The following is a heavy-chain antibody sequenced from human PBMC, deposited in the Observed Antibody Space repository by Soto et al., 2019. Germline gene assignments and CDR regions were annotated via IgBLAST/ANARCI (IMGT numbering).Heavy chain of an antibody. V-gene: IGHV4-61*01. D-gene: IGHD1-26*01. CDR1: GGSVSSGSYY. Sequence: PSETLSLTCTVSGGSVSSGSYYWSWIRQPPGKGLEWIGYIYYSGSTNYNPSLQSRVTISVDTSKNQFSLKLSSVTAADTAVYYCARLQVGGSYCFDYWGQGTLVTVSS. CDR2: IYYSGST. CDR3: ARLQVGGSYCFDY. J-gene: IGHJ4*02.